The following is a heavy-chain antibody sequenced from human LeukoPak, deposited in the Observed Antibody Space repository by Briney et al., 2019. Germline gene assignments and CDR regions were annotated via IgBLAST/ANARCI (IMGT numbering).Heavy chain of an antibody. CDR2: ISYDGSNK. CDR3: ARGRTTVVNPLYYFDY. CDR1: GFTFSSYA. D-gene: IGHD4-23*01. J-gene: IGHJ4*02. V-gene: IGHV3-30*04. Sequence: GGSLRLSCAASGFTFSSYAMHWVRQAPGKGLEWVAVISYDGSNKYYADSVKGRFTISRDNSKNTLYLQMNSLRAEDTAVYYCARGRTTVVNPLYYFDYWGQGTLVTVSS.